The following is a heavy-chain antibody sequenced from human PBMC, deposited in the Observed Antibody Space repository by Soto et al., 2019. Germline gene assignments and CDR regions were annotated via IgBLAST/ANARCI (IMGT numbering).Heavy chain of an antibody. J-gene: IGHJ4*02. D-gene: IGHD5-18*01. CDR2: IHSSGST. CDR3: ARLSPERVDTARSFDY. Sequence: QVELQESGPGLLRPSETLSLTCTVSGGSISGTYWSWIRQAAGKGLEWIGRIHSSGSTDHNPSLKSRVTLSVDTSKNQFSLKVRSVTTADTAVYYCARLSPERVDTARSFDYWGQGNLVTVSS. V-gene: IGHV4-4*07. CDR1: GGSISGTY.